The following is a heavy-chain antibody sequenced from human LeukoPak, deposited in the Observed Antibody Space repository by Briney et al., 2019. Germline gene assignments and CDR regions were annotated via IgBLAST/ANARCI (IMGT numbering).Heavy chain of an antibody. Sequence: ASVKVSFKASGYTFTGYYMHWVRQAPGQGLEWMGWINPNSGGTNYAQKFQGRVTMTRDTSISTAYMELSRLRSDDTAVYYCALYYDFWSGYPWFDPWGQGTLVTVSS. V-gene: IGHV1-2*02. CDR3: ALYYDFWSGYPWFDP. J-gene: IGHJ5*02. CDR1: GYTFTGYY. D-gene: IGHD3-3*01. CDR2: INPNSGGT.